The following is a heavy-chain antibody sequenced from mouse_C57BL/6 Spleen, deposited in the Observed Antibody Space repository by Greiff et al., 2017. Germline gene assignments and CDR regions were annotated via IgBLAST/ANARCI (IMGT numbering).Heavy chain of an antibody. D-gene: IGHD2-4*01. CDR1: GYTFTDYY. J-gene: IGHJ2*01. CDR2: INPNNGGT. Sequence: VQLQQSGPELVKPGASVKISCKASGYTFTDYYMNWVKQSHGKSLEWIGDINPNNGGTSYNQKFKGKATLTVDKSSSTAYMELRSLTSEDSAVYYCASYDYDPYYFDYWGQGTTLTVSS. CDR3: ASYDYDPYYFDY. V-gene: IGHV1-26*01.